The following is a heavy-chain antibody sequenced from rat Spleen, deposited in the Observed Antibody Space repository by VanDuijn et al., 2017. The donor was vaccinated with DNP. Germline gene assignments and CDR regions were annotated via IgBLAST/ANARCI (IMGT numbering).Heavy chain of an antibody. CDR1: GFSLTTYS. D-gene: IGHD1-3*01. CDR3: ASTLVNYGTYGYYAMDA. CDR2: MWYDGDT. J-gene: IGHJ4*01. Sequence: QVQLKESGPGLVQPSQTLSLTCTVSGFSLTTYSVSWVRQPSGKGPEWMGKMWYDGDTAYNSALKSRLSIRKDTSKSQVFLKMNSLQTEDTATYYCASTLVNYGTYGYYAMDAWGQGTSVTVSS. V-gene: IGHV2-32*01.